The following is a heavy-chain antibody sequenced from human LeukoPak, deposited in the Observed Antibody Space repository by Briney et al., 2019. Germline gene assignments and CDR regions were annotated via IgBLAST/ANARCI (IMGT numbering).Heavy chain of an antibody. CDR1: GYTFTDYY. J-gene: IGHJ4*02. CDR2: INPNNGGT. D-gene: IGHD5-18*01. Sequence: ASVKVSCKASGYTFTDYYMHWVRQAPGQGLEWMGPINPNNGGTNYAQKFQGRVTMTRDTSISTAYMELNRLTSDDTAVYYCARGGPTAMHFDYWGQGTLVTVSS. V-gene: IGHV1-2*06. CDR3: ARGGPTAMHFDY.